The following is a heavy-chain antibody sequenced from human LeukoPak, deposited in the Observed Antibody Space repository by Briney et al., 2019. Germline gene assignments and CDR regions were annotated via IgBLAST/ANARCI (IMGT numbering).Heavy chain of an antibody. CDR3: ARAAVHYYYGMDV. CDR1: GGSISSGGYY. J-gene: IGHJ6*02. CDR2: IYYSGST. Sequence: PSETLSLTCTVSGGSISSGGYYWSWIRQHPGKGLEWIEYIYYSGSTYYNPSLKSRVTISVDTSKNQFSLKLSSVTAADTAVYYCARAAVHYYYGMDVWGQGTTVTVSS. V-gene: IGHV4-31*03. D-gene: IGHD6-19*01.